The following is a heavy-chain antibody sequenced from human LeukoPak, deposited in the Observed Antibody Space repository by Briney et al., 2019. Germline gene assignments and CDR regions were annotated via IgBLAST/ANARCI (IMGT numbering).Heavy chain of an antibody. V-gene: IGHV3-66*01. CDR1: GFTVSSKY. CDR3: AREDSSGAFDI. Sequence: GGSLRLSCAASGFTVSSKYMSWVRQAPGKGLEWVSVIYSGGSTYYADSVKGRFTISRDNSKNTLYLQMNSLRAEDTAVYYCAREDSSGAFDIWGQGTMVTVSS. CDR2: IYSGGST. J-gene: IGHJ3*02. D-gene: IGHD3-22*01.